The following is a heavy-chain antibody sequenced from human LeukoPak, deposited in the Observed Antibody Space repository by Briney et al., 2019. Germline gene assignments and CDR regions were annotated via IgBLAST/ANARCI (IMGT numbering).Heavy chain of an antibody. CDR1: GFTFSMYG. V-gene: IGHV3-33*01. CDR3: ARDVDTVADYYFDY. Sequence: PGRSLRLSCVASGFTFSMYGMHWVRQAPGKGLEWVAVIWFDGSNIYYGDFVKGRFTISRDNSQNTLYLQMNSLIVEDTAVYYCARDVDTVADYYFDYWGQGALVTVSS. D-gene: IGHD5-12*01. J-gene: IGHJ4*02. CDR2: IWFDGSNI.